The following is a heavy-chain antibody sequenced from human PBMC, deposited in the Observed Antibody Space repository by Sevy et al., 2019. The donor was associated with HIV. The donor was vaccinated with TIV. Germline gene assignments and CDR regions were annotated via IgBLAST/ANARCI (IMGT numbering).Heavy chain of an antibody. CDR3: ARGPMEQLVDP. CDR2: MNPNSGNT. Sequence: ASVKVSYKASGYTFTSYDINWVRQATGQGLEWMGWMNPNSGNTGYAQKFQGRVTMTRNTSISTAYMELSSLRSEDTAVYHCARGPMEQLVDPWGQGTLVTVSS. D-gene: IGHD6-13*01. J-gene: IGHJ5*02. V-gene: IGHV1-8*01. CDR1: GYTFTSYD.